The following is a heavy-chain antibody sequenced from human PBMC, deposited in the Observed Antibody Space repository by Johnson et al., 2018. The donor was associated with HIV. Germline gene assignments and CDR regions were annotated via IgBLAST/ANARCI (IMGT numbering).Heavy chain of an antibody. D-gene: IGHD6-13*01. V-gene: IGHV3-30*04. CDR3: AREGPYSSRWGAFDI. CDR1: GFTFSSYP. J-gene: IGHJ3*02. Sequence: QVQLVESGGGVVQPGRSLRLSCVVSGFTFSSYPMHWVRQAPGKGLEWVAIISYDGNNKYYADSVKGRFTISRDNSKNTLYLQMNSLTPEDTAVYYCAREGPYSSRWGAFDIWGQGTMVTVSS. CDR2: ISYDGNNK.